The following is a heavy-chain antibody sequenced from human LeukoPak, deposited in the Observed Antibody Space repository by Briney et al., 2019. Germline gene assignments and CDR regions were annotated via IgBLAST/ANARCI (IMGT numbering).Heavy chain of an antibody. CDR1: GFTFSNYA. J-gene: IGHJ4*02. D-gene: IGHD3-10*01. CDR2: IKSKTDGGTT. V-gene: IGHV3-15*01. CDR3: TTGSPKTELYVY. Sequence: GGSLRLSCAASGFTFSNYALSWVRQAPGKGLEWVGRIKSKTDGGTTDYAAPVKGGFTISRDDSKNTLYLQMNSLKTEDTAVYYCTTGSPKTELYVYWGQGTLVTVSS.